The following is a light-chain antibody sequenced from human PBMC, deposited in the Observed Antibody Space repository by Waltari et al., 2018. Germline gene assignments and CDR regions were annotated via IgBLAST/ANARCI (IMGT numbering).Light chain of an antibody. CDR3: AARDDSLSGPVV. Sequence: QSVLTQPPSASGTPGQRVTISCSGSSSNIGSKTVNWYQQVPGTAPKLLIYYNDQRPSGVPDRFSGSKSGTSASLAISGLQSEDEADYFCAARDDSLSGPVVFGGGTKLTVL. CDR1: SSNIGSKT. V-gene: IGLV1-44*01. CDR2: YND. J-gene: IGLJ2*01.